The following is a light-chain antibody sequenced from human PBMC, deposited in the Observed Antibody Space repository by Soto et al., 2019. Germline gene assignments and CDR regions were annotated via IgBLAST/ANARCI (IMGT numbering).Light chain of an antibody. CDR2: RAS. J-gene: IGKJ1*01. CDR3: QQYCSSPWT. Sequence: DIVMTQSPDSLAVSLGERATINCKSSQRVLYSSSNKNYLAWYQQKPGQPPKLLIYRASTRASGVPDRFSGSGSGTDFTLTISSLQAEDVAVYYCQQYCSSPWTFGQGTKVEIK. V-gene: IGKV4-1*01. CDR1: QRVLYSSSNKNY.